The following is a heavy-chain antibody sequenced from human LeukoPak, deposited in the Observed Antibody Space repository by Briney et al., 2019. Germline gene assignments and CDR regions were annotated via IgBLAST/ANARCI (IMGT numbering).Heavy chain of an antibody. CDR2: IIPIFGTA. CDR1: GGTFSSYA. Sequence: ASVKVSCKASGGTFSSYAISWVRQAPGQGLEWMGGIIPIFGTANYAQKFQGRVTITADESTSTAYMELSSLRSEDTAVYYCARTYYYGSGSYYHYYYYYMDVWGKGTTVTISS. V-gene: IGHV1-69*13. CDR3: ARTYYYGSGSYYHYYYYYMDV. J-gene: IGHJ6*03. D-gene: IGHD3-10*01.